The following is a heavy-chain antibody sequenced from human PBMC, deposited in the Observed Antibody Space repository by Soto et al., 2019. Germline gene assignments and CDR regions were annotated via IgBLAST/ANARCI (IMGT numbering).Heavy chain of an antibody. J-gene: IGHJ4*02. Sequence: PSETLSLTCAVSGGSISSSTWWSWVRQPPGKGLEWIGEIFHGGSTNYNPSLKSRVTISVDKSKNQFSLNLNSVTAADTAMYYCARSSGSYFFDLWGQGTLVTVSS. CDR2: IFHGGST. D-gene: IGHD1-26*01. CDR1: GGSISSSTW. CDR3: ARSSGSYFFDL. V-gene: IGHV4-4*02.